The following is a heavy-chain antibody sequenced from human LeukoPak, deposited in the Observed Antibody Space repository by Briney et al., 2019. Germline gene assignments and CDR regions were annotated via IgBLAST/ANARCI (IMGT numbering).Heavy chain of an antibody. V-gene: IGHV1-18*01. J-gene: IGHJ4*02. Sequence: ASVKVSCKASGYSFSTYDMSWVRQAPGQGLEWMGWISTGDGSTKFAQKFQGRVTMTTDTSTSTAYMELWSLRPDDTAVYYCARDDSGYVPYWGQGTLVTVSS. CDR1: GYSFSTYD. CDR2: ISTGDGST. CDR3: ARDDSGYVPY. D-gene: IGHD5-12*01.